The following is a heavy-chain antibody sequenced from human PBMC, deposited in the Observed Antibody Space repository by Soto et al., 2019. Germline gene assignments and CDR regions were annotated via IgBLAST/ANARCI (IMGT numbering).Heavy chain of an antibody. V-gene: IGHV4-39*01. CDR1: GGSISSGNYY. CDR2: ISYSGTT. CDR3: ARRYGDYQLDY. J-gene: IGHJ4*02. D-gene: IGHD4-17*01. Sequence: SETLSLTCTVSGGSISSGNYYWGWIRQPPGKGLQWIGSISYSGTTYYNPSLKSRVTISVDTSKNQFSLKLSSVTAADTAVYYCARRYGDYQLDYWGQGTLVTVSS.